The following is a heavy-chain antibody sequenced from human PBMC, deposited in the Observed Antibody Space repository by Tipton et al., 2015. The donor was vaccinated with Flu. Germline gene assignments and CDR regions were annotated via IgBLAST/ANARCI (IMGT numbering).Heavy chain of an antibody. CDR1: GDSISTTIYY. Sequence: LRLSCTVSGDSISTTIYYWGWVRRPPGKGLEWIGSIYYSGTTYYNPSLKSRVTISVDSSKNGFSLTLASLTAADTAVYYCARDLWNDRRAYYYYGVDVWGQGTTVTVSS. J-gene: IGHJ6*02. CDR2: IYYSGTT. V-gene: IGHV4-39*07. CDR3: ARDLWNDRRAYYYYGVDV. D-gene: IGHD1-1*01.